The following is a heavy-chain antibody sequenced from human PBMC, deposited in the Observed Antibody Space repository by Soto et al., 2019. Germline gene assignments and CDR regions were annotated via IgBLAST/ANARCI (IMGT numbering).Heavy chain of an antibody. Sequence: GASVKVSCKASGYTFTGYYMHWVRQAPGQGLEWMGWINPNSGGTNYAQKFQGWVTMTRDTSISTAYMELSRLRSDDTAVYYCARAPEYCSGGSCYLLYFDYWGQGTLVTVSS. D-gene: IGHD2-15*01. V-gene: IGHV1-2*04. CDR2: INPNSGGT. CDR1: GYTFTGYY. CDR3: ARAPEYCSGGSCYLLYFDY. J-gene: IGHJ4*02.